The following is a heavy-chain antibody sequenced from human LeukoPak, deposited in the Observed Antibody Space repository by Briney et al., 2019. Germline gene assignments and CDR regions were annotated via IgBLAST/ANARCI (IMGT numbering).Heavy chain of an antibody. D-gene: IGHD3-22*01. J-gene: IGHJ4*02. V-gene: IGHV3-53*01. CDR1: GFTVSSNY. CDR2: IYSGGGT. Sequence: QPGGSLRLSCAASGFTVSSNYMSWVRQAPGKGLEWVSVIYSGGGTYYADSVKGRFTISRDNSKNTLCLQMNSLRAEDTAVYYCGRENHYYDSSGYYFKIDYWGQGTLVTVSS. CDR3: GRENHYYDSSGYYFKIDY.